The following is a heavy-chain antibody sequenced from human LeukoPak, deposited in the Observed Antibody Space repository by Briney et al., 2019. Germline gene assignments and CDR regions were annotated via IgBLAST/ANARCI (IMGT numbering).Heavy chain of an antibody. V-gene: IGHV3-30*04. CDR3: ARGSDVLLWFGESKY. D-gene: IGHD3-10*01. Sequence: GRSLRLSCAASGFTFSSYAMHWVRQAPGKGLEWVAVISYGGSNKYYADSVKGRFTISRDNSKNTLYLQMNSLRAEDTAVYYCARGSDVLLWFGESKYWGQGTLVTVSS. J-gene: IGHJ4*02. CDR1: GFTFSSYA. CDR2: ISYGGSNK.